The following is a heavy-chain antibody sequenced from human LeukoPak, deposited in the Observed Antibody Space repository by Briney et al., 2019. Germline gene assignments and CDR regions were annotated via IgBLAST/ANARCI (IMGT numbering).Heavy chain of an antibody. D-gene: IGHD6-19*01. Sequence: ASVKVSCKASGYTFTSYGISWVRQAPGQGPEWMGWISAYNGNTNYAQKLQGRVTMTTDTSTSTAYMELRSLRSDDTAVYYCARDAFLTGYSSGWYSHFQHWGQGTLVTVSS. J-gene: IGHJ1*01. CDR2: ISAYNGNT. CDR1: GYTFTSYG. CDR3: ARDAFLTGYSSGWYSHFQH. V-gene: IGHV1-18*01.